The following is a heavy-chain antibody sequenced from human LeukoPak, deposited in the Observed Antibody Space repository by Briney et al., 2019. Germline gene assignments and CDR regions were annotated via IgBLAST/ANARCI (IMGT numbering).Heavy chain of an antibody. CDR2: IYNSGTT. Sequence: SETLSLTCTVSGGSISSYYWSWIRQPAGKGLEWIGNIYNSGTTNYNPSLKSGVTISVDTSKNQLSLQLTSVTAADTAVYYCTKATQWLAFDYWGRGTLVTVSS. J-gene: IGHJ4*02. D-gene: IGHD6-19*01. V-gene: IGHV4-59*01. CDR1: GGSISSYY. CDR3: TKATQWLAFDY.